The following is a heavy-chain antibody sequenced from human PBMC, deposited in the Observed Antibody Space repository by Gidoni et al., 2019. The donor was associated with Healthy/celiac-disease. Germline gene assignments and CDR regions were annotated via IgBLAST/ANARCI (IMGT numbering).Heavy chain of an antibody. V-gene: IGHV3-23*01. J-gene: IGHJ3*02. CDR2: ISGSGGST. CDR1: GFTFSSYA. D-gene: IGHD3-22*01. CDR3: AKASNPYYYDSSGYRSGIDI. Sequence: EVQLLESGGGLVQPGGSLRLSCAASGFTFSSYAMSWVRQAPGKGLEWVSAISGSGGSTYSADSVKGRFTISRDNSKNTLYLQMNSLRAEDTAVYYCAKASNPYYYDSSGYRSGIDIWGQGTMVTVSS.